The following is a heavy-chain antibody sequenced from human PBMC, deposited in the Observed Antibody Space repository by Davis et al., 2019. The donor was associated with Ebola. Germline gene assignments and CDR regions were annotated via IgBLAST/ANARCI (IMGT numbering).Heavy chain of an antibody. Sequence: AASVKVSCKASGGTFSSYAISWVRQAPGQGLEWMGGIIPIFGTANYAQKFQGRVTITADASTSTAYIELSSLRSEETAVYYCARVGIRSSTYYFDYWGQGTLVTVSS. CDR2: IIPIFGTA. V-gene: IGHV1-69*13. CDR1: GGTFSSYA. D-gene: IGHD6-13*01. CDR3: ARVGIRSSTYYFDY. J-gene: IGHJ4*02.